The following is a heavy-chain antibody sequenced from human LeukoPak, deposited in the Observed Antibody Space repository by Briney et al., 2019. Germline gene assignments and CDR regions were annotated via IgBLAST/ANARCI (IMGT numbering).Heavy chain of an antibody. CDR1: GGSISSSSYY. CDR2: IYYSGST. Sequence: SETLSLTCTASGGSISSSSYYWGWIRQPPGKGLEWIGSIYYSGSTYYNPSLKSRVTISVDTSKNQFSLKLSSVTAADTAVYYCARGSGSYYFLVYWGQGTLVTVSS. CDR3: ARGSGSYYFLVY. V-gene: IGHV4-39*01. D-gene: IGHD1-26*01. J-gene: IGHJ4*02.